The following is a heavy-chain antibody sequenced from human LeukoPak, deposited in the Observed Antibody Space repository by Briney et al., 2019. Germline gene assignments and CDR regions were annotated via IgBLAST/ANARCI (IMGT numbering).Heavy chain of an antibody. CDR3: AREIEYSSSYWFDP. D-gene: IGHD6-6*01. CDR2: IYHSGST. CDR1: GGSISSYY. Sequence: SETLSLTCTVSGGSISSYYWSWIRQPPGKGLEWIGYIYHSGSTYYNPSLKSRVTISVDRSKNQFSLKLSSVTAADTAVYYCAREIEYSSSYWFDPWGQGTLVTVSS. V-gene: IGHV4-59*12. J-gene: IGHJ5*02.